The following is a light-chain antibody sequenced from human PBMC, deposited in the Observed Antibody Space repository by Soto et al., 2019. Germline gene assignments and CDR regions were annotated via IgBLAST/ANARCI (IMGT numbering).Light chain of an antibody. CDR3: QQYNNWPRT. V-gene: IGKV3-15*01. Sequence: EIMVAQSPATPSLSPGEGATPSLRPSQSVSSNLAWYQQKPGRAPRLLIYGASTRATGVPARFSGSGSGTEFTLTISSLQSEDFAVYYCQQYNNWPRTFGQGTKV. CDR2: GAS. CDR1: QSVSSN. J-gene: IGKJ1*01.